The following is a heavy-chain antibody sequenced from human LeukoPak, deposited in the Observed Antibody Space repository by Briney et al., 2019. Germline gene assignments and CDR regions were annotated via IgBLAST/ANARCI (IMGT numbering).Heavy chain of an antibody. CDR3: ARVGIQLWSNPDY. CDR2: INPNSGGT. V-gene: IGHV1-2*02. D-gene: IGHD5-18*01. Sequence: ASVKVSCKASGYTFTGYYMHWVRQAPGQGLEWMGWINPNSGGTNYAQKLQGRVTMTTDTSTSTAYMELRSLRSDDTAVYYCARVGIQLWSNPDYWGQGTLVTVSS. CDR1: GYTFTGYY. J-gene: IGHJ4*02.